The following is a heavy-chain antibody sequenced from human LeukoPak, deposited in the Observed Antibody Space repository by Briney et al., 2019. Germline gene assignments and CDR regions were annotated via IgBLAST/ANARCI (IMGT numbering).Heavy chain of an antibody. CDR2: IYYTGST. V-gene: IGHV4-34*01. Sequence: SETLSLTCAVYGGSFSGYYWSWIRQPPGKGLEWIGSIYYTGSTYYNPSLKGRVSISADTSKNQFSLKLSSVTAADTAIYFCAKGFIGIDSWGQGSLVTVSS. D-gene: IGHD1-26*01. CDR1: GGSFSGYY. J-gene: IGHJ4*02. CDR3: AKGFIGIDS.